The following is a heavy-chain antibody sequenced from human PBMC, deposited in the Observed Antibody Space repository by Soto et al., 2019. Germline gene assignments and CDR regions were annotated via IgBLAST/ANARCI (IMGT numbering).Heavy chain of an antibody. CDR3: AKSPDYGGNSGFSWFDP. V-gene: IGHV3-23*01. J-gene: IGHJ5*02. Sequence: GGSLRLSCAASGFTFSSYAMSWVRQAPGKGLEWVSAIRGSGGNTYYADSVKGRFTISRDNSKNTLYLQMNSLRAEDTAVYYCAKSPDYGGNSGFSWFDPWGLGTLVTVSS. CDR1: GFTFSSYA. CDR2: IRGSGGNT. D-gene: IGHD4-17*01.